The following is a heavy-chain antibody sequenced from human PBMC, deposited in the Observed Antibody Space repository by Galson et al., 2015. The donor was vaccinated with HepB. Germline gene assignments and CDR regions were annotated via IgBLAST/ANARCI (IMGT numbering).Heavy chain of an antibody. CDR3: ARSLSYGPKRWFDP. CDR1: GFTFSSYA. CDR2: ISGSGGNT. J-gene: IGHJ5*02. V-gene: IGHV3-23*01. D-gene: IGHD5-18*01. Sequence: SLRLSCAVSGFTFSSYAMSWVRQAPGKGLEWVSDISGSGGNTYYADSVKGRFTISRDNSKNMLYMQTNSLRAEDTAVYYCARSLSYGPKRWFDPWGQGTLVTVSS.